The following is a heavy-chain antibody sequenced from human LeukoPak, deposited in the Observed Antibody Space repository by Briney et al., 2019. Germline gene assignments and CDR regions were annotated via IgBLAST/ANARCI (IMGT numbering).Heavy chain of an antibody. CDR2: INPNSGGT. D-gene: IGHD1-14*01. Sequence: ASVKVSCKASGYTFTGYYMHWVRQAPGQGLEWMGWINPNSGGTNYAQKFQGRVTMTRDTSISTAYMELSRLRSDDTAVYYCARGPRPPQPSRYYYYYMDVWGKGTTVTVSS. J-gene: IGHJ6*03. CDR1: GYTFTGYY. CDR3: ARGPRPPQPSRYYYYYMDV. V-gene: IGHV1-2*02.